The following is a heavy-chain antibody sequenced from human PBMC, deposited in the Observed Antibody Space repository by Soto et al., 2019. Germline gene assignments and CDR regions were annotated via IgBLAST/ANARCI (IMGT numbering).Heavy chain of an antibody. Sequence: GGSLRLSCAASGFTFSSYAMSWVRQAPGKGLEWVSAISGSGGSTYYADSVKGRFTISRDNSKNTLYLQMNSLRAEDTAVYYCAYPPIAVADRGMRVENYYYYGMNVWGQGTTVTVSS. J-gene: IGHJ6*02. CDR2: ISGSGGST. V-gene: IGHV3-23*01. D-gene: IGHD6-19*01. CDR3: AYPPIAVADRGMRVENYYYYGMNV. CDR1: GFTFSSYA.